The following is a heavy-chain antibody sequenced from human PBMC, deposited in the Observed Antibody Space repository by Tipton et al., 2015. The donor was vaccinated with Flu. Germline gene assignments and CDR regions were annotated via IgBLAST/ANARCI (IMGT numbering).Heavy chain of an antibody. CDR1: GYSISSGFY. J-gene: IGHJ6*02. Sequence: TLSLTCTVSGYSISSGFYWGWIRQPPGKGLEWIGNIYHSGSTFYNPSLKSRVTISVDTSKNQFSLKLSSVTAADTAVYYCARVIGQDLYYYYGMDVWGQGTTVTVSS. CDR2: IYHSGST. CDR3: ARVIGQDLYYYYGMDV. D-gene: IGHD3-22*01. V-gene: IGHV4-38-2*02.